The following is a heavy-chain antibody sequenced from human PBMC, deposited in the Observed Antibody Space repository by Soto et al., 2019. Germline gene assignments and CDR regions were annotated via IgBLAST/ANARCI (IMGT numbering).Heavy chain of an antibody. J-gene: IGHJ3*02. CDR3: TKDCIDHNGIDETFDI. D-gene: IGHD1-1*01. CDR1: GFIFSNYA. V-gene: IGHV3-23*01. Sequence: GGSLRLSCAASGFIFSNYAMHWVRQGPGKGLEWVSVIGGEAVSTKCADSVKGRCTVSRVNSKTTMYLQLDSLRDDDTAIYNCTKDCIDHNGIDETFDIWGQGTMVTV. CDR2: IGGEAVST.